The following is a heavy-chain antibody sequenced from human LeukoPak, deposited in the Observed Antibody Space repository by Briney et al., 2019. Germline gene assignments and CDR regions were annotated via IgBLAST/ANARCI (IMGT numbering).Heavy chain of an antibody. CDR2: IIPIFGTA. V-gene: IGHV1-69*05. J-gene: IGHJ4*02. D-gene: IGHD4-17*01. CDR3: AIGRLYGKNFDY. CDR1: GGTFSSYA. Sequence: ASVKVSCKASGGTFSSYAISWVRQAPGQGLEWVGRIIPIFGTANYAQKFQGRVTITTGESTSTAYMELSSLRSEDTAVYYCAIGRLYGKNFDYWGQGTLVTVSS.